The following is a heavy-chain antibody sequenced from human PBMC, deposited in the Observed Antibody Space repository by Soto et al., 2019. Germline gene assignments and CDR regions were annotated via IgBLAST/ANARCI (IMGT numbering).Heavy chain of an antibody. J-gene: IGHJ4*02. CDR1: GGSLSGNY. D-gene: IGHD2-21*02. CDR3: ARTTAAIHLNY. CDR2: THHSGST. Sequence: WETLSLTCAVYGGSLSGNYWGWIRQPPGKGLEWIGETHHSGSTAYNPSLKSRVTISVDTSRNQFSLKLNSVTAADTAVYYCARTTAAIHLNYWSQGTLVTVSS. V-gene: IGHV4-34*01.